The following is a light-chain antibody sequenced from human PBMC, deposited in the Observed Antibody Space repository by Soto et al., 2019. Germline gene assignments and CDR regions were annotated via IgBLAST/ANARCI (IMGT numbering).Light chain of an antibody. CDR1: QSVLHSSNNKNY. CDR3: QQYYTIPPT. CDR2: WAS. J-gene: IGKJ1*01. Sequence: DIVMTQSPDSLAVSLDERATINCKSSQSVLHSSNNKNYLAWYQQKPGQPPKLLISWASTRESGVPDRFSASGSGTDFTLTISSLQAEDVAVYYCQQYYTIPPTFGQGTKVELK. V-gene: IGKV4-1*01.